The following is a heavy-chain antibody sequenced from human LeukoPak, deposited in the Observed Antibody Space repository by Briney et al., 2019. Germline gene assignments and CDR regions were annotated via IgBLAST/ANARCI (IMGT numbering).Heavy chain of an antibody. J-gene: IGHJ4*02. Sequence: PGGSLRLSSAASRFTFHDSAFHWLRQAPGKGLEGGAGIGFRIDNVDYADSVKGRFTIYRDNAKKSLYLQMDSLRAEDRAFYYCAKDNGNGWLGEFAFDYWGQGILVTVSS. CDR1: RFTFHDSA. V-gene: IGHV3-9*01. CDR3: AKDNGNGWLGEFAFDY. CDR2: IGFRIDNV. D-gene: IGHD3-10*01.